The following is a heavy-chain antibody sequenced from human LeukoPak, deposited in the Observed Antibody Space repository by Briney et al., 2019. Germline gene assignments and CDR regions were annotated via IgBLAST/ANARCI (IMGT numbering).Heavy chain of an antibody. CDR3: VRDLVATIDHYYYGMDV. D-gene: IGHD5-12*01. CDR1: GGSVSSGSYY. CDR2: IYNSVST. Sequence: PSETLSLTCIVSGGSVSSGSYYWGWIRQPPGKGLEWIGYIYNSVSTNYNPSLKSRVTISVDTSKNQLSLKLSSVTAADTAVYYCVRDLVATIDHYYYGMDVWGQGTTVTVSS. J-gene: IGHJ6*02. V-gene: IGHV4-61*01.